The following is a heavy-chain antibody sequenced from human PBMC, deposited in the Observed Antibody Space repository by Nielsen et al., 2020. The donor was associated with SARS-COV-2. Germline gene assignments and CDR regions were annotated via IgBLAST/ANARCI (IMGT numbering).Heavy chain of an antibody. V-gene: IGHV1-8*01. CDR3: ARGGDKYGHDGTNH. D-gene: IGHD4-17*01. CDR2: MIPNSGKT. J-gene: IGHJ5*02. Sequence: ASVKVSCKASGYSFTNYDINWVRQAPGQGLEWMGWMIPNSGKTYYAQKFRGRVTMTGSTSISTAYMELSGLRSDDTAIYYCARGGDKYGHDGTNHWGPGTLVTVSS. CDR1: GYSFTNYD.